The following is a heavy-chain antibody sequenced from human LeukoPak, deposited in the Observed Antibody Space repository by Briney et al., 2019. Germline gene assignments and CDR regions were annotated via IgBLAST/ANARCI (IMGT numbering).Heavy chain of an antibody. CDR1: GGSLSIYF. Sequence: EASETLSLTCAVYGGSLSIYFCTWIRQPPGKGLEWIGEINHSGSTNYNPSLKSRVTISVDTSKNQFSLKLSSVTAADTAVYYCARVAVAGVADYWGQGTLVTVSS. V-gene: IGHV4-34*01. D-gene: IGHD6-19*01. J-gene: IGHJ4*02. CDR2: INHSGST. CDR3: ARVAVAGVADY.